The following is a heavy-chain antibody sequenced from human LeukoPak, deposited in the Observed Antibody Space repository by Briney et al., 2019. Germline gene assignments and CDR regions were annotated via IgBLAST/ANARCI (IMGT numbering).Heavy chain of an antibody. CDR2: IYYSGST. V-gene: IGHV4-59*11. CDR3: ARKRQDSSSRGSVDV. D-gene: IGHD6-6*01. Sequence: SETLSLTCTVSGGSITSHYWRWIRQPPGKGLEWIGYIYYSGSTNYNPSLKSRVTISVDTSKNQFSLKLSSVTAADTAVYYCARKRQDSSSRGSVDVWGKGTTVTVSS. CDR1: GGSITSHY. J-gene: IGHJ6*04.